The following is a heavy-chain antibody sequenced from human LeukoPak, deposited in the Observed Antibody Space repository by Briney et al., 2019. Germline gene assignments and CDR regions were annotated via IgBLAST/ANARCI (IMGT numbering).Heavy chain of an antibody. CDR2: ISWNSGSI. Sequence: GRSLRLSCAASGFTFDDYAMHWVRQAPGKGLEWVSGISWNSGSIGYADSVKGRFTISRDNAKNSLYLQMNSLRAEDTALYYCAKDNRFGELLGNWFDPWGQGTLVTVSS. V-gene: IGHV3-9*01. J-gene: IGHJ5*02. CDR1: GFTFDDYA. D-gene: IGHD3-10*01. CDR3: AKDNRFGELLGNWFDP.